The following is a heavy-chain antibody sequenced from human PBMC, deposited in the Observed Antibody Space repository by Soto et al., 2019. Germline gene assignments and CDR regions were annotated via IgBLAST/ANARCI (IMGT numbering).Heavy chain of an antibody. V-gene: IGHV4-30-4*01. Sequence: QVQLQESGPGLVKPSQTLSLTCTVSGGSISSGDYYWSWIRQPPGKGLEWIGYIYYSGSTYYNPSLKSRVTISVDTSKNQFSLKLSSVTAADTAVYYCARGEYHYGSGSYYPPGYWGQGTLVTVSS. CDR2: IYYSGST. J-gene: IGHJ4*02. CDR1: GGSISSGDYY. CDR3: ARGEYHYGSGSYYPPGY. D-gene: IGHD3-10*01.